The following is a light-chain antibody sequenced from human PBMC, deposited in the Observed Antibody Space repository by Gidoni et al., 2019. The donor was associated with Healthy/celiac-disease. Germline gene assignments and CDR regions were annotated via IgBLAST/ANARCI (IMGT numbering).Light chain of an antibody. V-gene: IGKV3-15*01. CDR1: QSDSSN. CDR3: QAGIT. CDR2: GAS. Sequence: EIVMTPSPATLSVSPGERATLPCRASQSDSSNLAWYQQKPGQAPMRLIYGASARATGIPARFGSGGSGTEFTLTISSLQSEDFTVYYCQAGITFGPGTRVDIK. J-gene: IGKJ3*01.